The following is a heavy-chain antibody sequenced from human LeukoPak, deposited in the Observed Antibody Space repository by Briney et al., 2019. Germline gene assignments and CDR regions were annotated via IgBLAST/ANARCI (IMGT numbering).Heavy chain of an antibody. V-gene: IGHV3-7*01. CDR1: RFTFNTYW. J-gene: IGHJ6*03. Sequence: GGSLRLSCAVSRFTFNTYWMSWVRQAPGKGLEWVANIKEDGSEKHYGDSVRGRFTISRDNAKNSLYLRMNSLRAEDTALYFCARDTYDSSGYHLYYMDVWGKGTTVTVSS. CDR2: IKEDGSEK. CDR3: ARDTYDSSGYHLYYMDV. D-gene: IGHD3-22*01.